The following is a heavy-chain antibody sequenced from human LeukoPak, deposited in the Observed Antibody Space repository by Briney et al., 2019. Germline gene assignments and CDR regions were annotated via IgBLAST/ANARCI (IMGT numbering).Heavy chain of an antibody. Sequence: GASVKVSCKSSGYTFTSYYMHWVRQAPGQGLEWMGIINPSGGSTSYAQKFQGRVTINRDTHTSTVYMELSSLRSEHTAVYYCERERGGSDYWGQGTLVTVSS. J-gene: IGHJ4*02. V-gene: IGHV1-46*01. CDR3: ERERGGSDY. D-gene: IGHD3-10*01. CDR2: INPSGGST. CDR1: GYTFTSYY.